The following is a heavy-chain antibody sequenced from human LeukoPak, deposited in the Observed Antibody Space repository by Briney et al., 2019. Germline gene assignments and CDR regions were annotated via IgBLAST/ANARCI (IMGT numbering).Heavy chain of an antibody. CDR1: GGSISSGDYY. CDR2: IYYSGST. Sequence: SQTPSLTCTVSGGSISSGDYYWSWIRQPPGKGLEWIGYIYYSGSTYYNPSLKSRVTISVDTSKNQFSLKLSSVTAADTAVYYCALQSIVGATSFDYWGQGTLVTVSS. CDR3: ALQSIVGATSFDY. D-gene: IGHD1-26*01. V-gene: IGHV4-30-4*08. J-gene: IGHJ4*02.